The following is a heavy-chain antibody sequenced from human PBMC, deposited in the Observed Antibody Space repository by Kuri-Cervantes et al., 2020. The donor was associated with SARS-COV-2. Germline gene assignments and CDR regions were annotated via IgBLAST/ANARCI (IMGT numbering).Heavy chain of an antibody. D-gene: IGHD3-10*01. V-gene: IGHV3-11*01. Sequence: GESLKISCAASGFTFSDYYMSWIRQAPGKGLECVSYISSSSSTIYYADSVKGRFTISRDNAKNSLYLQMNSLRSEDTAGYYGATVGVGYMASGAKGPRSPSP. J-gene: IGHJ6*03. CDR3: ATVGVGYMAS. CDR1: GFTFSDYY. CDR2: ISSSSSTI.